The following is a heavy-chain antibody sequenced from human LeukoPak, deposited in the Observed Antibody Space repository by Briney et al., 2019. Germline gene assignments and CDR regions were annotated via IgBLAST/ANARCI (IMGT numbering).Heavy chain of an antibody. D-gene: IGHD2-2*01. Sequence: GGSLRLTCAASGFTFDDYAMHWVRQVPGKGLEWVSSISWNSASVAYADSLKGRFTISRDNGENSLYLQMNSLKSEDTALYYCAKDRDCSSDRCSDAFDVWGRGTLVTVSS. J-gene: IGHJ3*01. V-gene: IGHV3-9*01. CDR2: ISWNSASV. CDR3: AKDRDCSSDRCSDAFDV. CDR1: GFTFDDYA.